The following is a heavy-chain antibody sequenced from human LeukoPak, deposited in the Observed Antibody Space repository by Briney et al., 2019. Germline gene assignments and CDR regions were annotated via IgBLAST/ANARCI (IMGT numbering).Heavy chain of an antibody. CDR1: GYTFTSYD. CDR2: MNPNSGNT. J-gene: IGHJ4*02. CDR3: ARDGMVRGVISDY. V-gene: IGHV1-8*01. D-gene: IGHD3-10*01. Sequence: ASVKVSCKASGYTFTSYDINWVRQATGQGLERMGWMNPNSGNTGYAQKFQGRVTMARNTSISTAYMELSSLRSEDTAVYYCARDGMVRGVISDYWGQGTLVTVSS.